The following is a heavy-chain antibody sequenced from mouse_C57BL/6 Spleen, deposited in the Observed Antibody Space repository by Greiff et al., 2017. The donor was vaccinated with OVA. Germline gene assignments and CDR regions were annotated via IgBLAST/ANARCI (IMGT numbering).Heavy chain of an antibody. D-gene: IGHD2-3*01. CDR3: GRARYECYFDY. J-gene: IGHJ2*01. CDR2: ISSGSSTI. CDR1: GFTFSDYG. V-gene: IGHV5-17*01. Sequence: EVKLMESGGGLVKPGGSLKLSCAASGFTFSDYGMHWVRQAPEKGLEWVAYISSGSSTIYYADTVKGRFTISRDNAKNTLFLQMTSLRSEDTAMYYCGRARYECYFDYWGQGTTLTVSS.